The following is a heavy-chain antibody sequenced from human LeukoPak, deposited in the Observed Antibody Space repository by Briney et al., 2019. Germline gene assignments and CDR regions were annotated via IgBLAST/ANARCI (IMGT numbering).Heavy chain of an antibody. CDR2: IWYDGSNK. CDR1: GFTFSSYG. Sequence: GGSLRLYCAASGFTFSSYGMHWVRQAPGKGLEWVAVIWYDGSNKYYADSVKGRFTISRDNSKNTLYLQMNSLRAEDTAVYYCARDGDGSGLYYFDYWGQGTLVTVSS. J-gene: IGHJ4*02. D-gene: IGHD3-10*01. V-gene: IGHV3-33*01. CDR3: ARDGDGSGLYYFDY.